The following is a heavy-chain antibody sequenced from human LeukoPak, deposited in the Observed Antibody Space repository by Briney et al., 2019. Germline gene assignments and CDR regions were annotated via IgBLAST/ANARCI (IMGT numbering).Heavy chain of an antibody. CDR2: IIPIFGTA. CDR3: ARYDVDTAMVALDY. CDR1: GGTFSSYA. J-gene: IGHJ4*02. V-gene: IGHV1-69*13. Sequence: APVKVSRKASGGTFSSYAISWMRQAPGQGLEWMGGIIPIFGTANYAQKFQGRVTITADESTSTAYMELSSLRSEDTAVYYCARYDVDTAMVALDYWGQGTLVTVSS. D-gene: IGHD5-18*01.